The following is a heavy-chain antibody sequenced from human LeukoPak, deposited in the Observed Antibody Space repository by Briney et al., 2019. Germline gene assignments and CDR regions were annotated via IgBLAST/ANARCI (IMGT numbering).Heavy chain of an antibody. J-gene: IGHJ4*01. Sequence: GASVKVSCKASGYTFSDYYLHWVRQAPGQGLEWMGWINPNSGGTNFAQKFRGRVTMTRDTSITTAYMELTRLKSDDTAVYYCARGGVRTAASSLGYWGRGTLVTVSS. V-gene: IGHV1-2*02. CDR1: GYTFSDYY. D-gene: IGHD6-13*01. CDR2: INPNSGGT. CDR3: ARGGVRTAASSLGY.